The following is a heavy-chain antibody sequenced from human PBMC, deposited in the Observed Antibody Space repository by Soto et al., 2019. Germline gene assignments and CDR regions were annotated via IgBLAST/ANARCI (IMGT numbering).Heavy chain of an antibody. Sequence: GGSLRLSCAASGFTFSSYGMHWVRQAPGKGLEWVAVISYDGSNKYYADSVKGRFTISRDNSKNTLYLQMNSLRAEDTAVYYCAKDQASVGLLWFGEQSAHDIPMHFDYWGQGTLVTVSS. CDR1: GFTFSSYG. J-gene: IGHJ4*02. D-gene: IGHD3-10*01. CDR3: AKDQASVGLLWFGEQSAHDIPMHFDY. CDR2: ISYDGSNK. V-gene: IGHV3-30*18.